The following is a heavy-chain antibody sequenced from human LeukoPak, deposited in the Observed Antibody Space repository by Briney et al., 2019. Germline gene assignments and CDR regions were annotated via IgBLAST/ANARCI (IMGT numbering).Heavy chain of an antibody. CDR3: AREQSSRYYFDY. CDR1: GFTFSSYS. J-gene: IGHJ4*02. CDR2: ISSSSSYI. V-gene: IGHV3-21*01. Sequence: GGSLRLSCAASGFTFSSYSMNWVRQAPGKGLEWVSSISSSSSYIYYADSVKGRFTISRDNAKNSLYLQMNSLRAEDTAAYYCAREQSSRYYFDYWGQGTLVTVSS. D-gene: IGHD6-6*01.